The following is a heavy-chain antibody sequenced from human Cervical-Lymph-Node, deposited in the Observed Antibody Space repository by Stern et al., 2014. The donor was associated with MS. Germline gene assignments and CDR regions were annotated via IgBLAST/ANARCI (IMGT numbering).Heavy chain of an antibody. Sequence: VQLVASGGGVVQPGRSLRLSCAASGFSISSLGMHWVRQAPGTGLEWAAVISFVGSNKKYGDAVKGRFSISSDNSNNTMYLQMNSLRPEDTAVYYCMGVGDAMDVWGQGTTVIVS. CDR2: ISFVGSNK. V-gene: IGHV3-30*03. CDR1: GFSISSLG. J-gene: IGHJ6*02. CDR3: MGVGDAMDV.